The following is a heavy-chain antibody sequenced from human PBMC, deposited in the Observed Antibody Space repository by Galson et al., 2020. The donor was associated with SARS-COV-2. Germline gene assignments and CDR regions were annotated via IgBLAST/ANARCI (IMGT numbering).Heavy chain of an antibody. CDR1: GFTFSSYS. CDR3: ARNDFLGPYPFYDY. Sequence: GGSLRLSCAASGFTFSSYSMNWVRQAPGKGLEWVSYISSSSSTIYYADSVKGRFTISRDNAKNSLYLQMNSLRAEDTAVYYCARNDFLGPYPFYDYWGQGTLVTVSS. V-gene: IGHV3-48*04. D-gene: IGHD3-3*01. J-gene: IGHJ4*02. CDR2: ISSSSSTI.